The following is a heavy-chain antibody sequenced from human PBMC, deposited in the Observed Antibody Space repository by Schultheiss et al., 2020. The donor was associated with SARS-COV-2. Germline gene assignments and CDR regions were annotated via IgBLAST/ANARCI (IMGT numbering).Heavy chain of an antibody. CDR3: ARSEYGVSSAFDM. CDR2: IYYSGST. V-gene: IGHV4-39*07. CDR1: GGSISSGGYY. D-gene: IGHD6-6*01. Sequence: SQTLSLTCTVSGGSISSGGYYWSWIRQHPGKGLEWIGSIYYSGSTYYNPSLKSRVTISVDTSKNQFSLKLSSVTAADTAVYYCARSEYGVSSAFDMWGQGTMVTVSS. J-gene: IGHJ3*02.